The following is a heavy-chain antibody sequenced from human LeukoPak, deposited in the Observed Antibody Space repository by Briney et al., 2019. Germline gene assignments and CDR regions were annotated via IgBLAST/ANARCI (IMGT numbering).Heavy chain of an antibody. J-gene: IGHJ3*02. CDR1: GGSISGYY. CDR3: ARSGGSSSAWYGHHDAFDI. D-gene: IGHD6-19*01. CDR2: IYYSGST. V-gene: IGHV4-59*01. Sequence: SETLSLTCTVSGGSISGYYWSWIRQPPGKGLEWIGYIYYSGSTNYNPSLKSRVTISVDTSKNQFSLKLSSVTAADTAVYYCARSGGSSSAWYGHHDAFDIWGQGTMVTVSS.